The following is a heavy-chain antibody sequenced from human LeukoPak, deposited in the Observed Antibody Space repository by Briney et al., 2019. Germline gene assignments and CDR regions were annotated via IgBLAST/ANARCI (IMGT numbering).Heavy chain of an antibody. CDR2: IYHSGST. Sequence: PSETLSLTCAVSGYSISSGYYWGWIRQPPGKGLEWIGSIYHSGSTYYNPSLKSRVTISVDTSKSQFSLKLSSVTAADTAVYYCARLGTMRYSDYWGQGTLVTVSS. D-gene: IGHD3-3*01. V-gene: IGHV4-38-2*01. J-gene: IGHJ4*02. CDR3: ARLGTMRYSDY. CDR1: GYSISSGYY.